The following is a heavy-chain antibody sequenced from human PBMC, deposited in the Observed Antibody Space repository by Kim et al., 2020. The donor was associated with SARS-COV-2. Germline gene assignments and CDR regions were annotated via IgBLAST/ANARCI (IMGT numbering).Heavy chain of an antibody. CDR2: IIPILGIA. CDR1: GGTFSSYA. V-gene: IGHV1-69*04. J-gene: IGHJ6*03. Sequence: SVKVSCKASGGTFSSYAISWVRQAPGQGLEWMGRIIPILGIANYAQKFQGRVTITADKSTSTAYMELSSLRSEDTAVYYCARDVFPTPQLAYCGGDCYSWYYYYMDVWGKGTTVTVSS. D-gene: IGHD2-21*01. CDR3: ARDVFPTPQLAYCGGDCYSWYYYYMDV.